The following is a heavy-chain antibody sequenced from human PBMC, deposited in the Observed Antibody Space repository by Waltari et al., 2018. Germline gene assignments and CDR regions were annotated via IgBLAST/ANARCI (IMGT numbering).Heavy chain of an antibody. J-gene: IGHJ4*01. Sequence: QVQLQESGPGLVKPSEPLSLTCGVSGYSISSGHFWGWIRQPPGKALEWIVSIHPTGDTYHNPSLKSRVSMSVDTSRNEFSLKVHAVTAADTATYYCARGWTKKDTVGFDFWGHGTHVSVSS. D-gene: IGHD2-21*01. CDR3: ARGWTKKDTVGFDF. CDR2: IHPTGDT. V-gene: IGHV4-38-2*01. CDR1: GYSISSGHF.